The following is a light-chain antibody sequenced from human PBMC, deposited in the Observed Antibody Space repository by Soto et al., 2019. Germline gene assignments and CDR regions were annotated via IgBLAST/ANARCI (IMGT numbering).Light chain of an antibody. J-gene: IGLJ1*01. Sequence: QSVLTQPASVSGSPGQSISISCSGTSSDVGSYNYVSWYQQHPVKAPKLMIYDVSNRPSGVSNRVSGSKSGNTASLTISGLQAEDEADYYCTSFTTSITYVFGTGTK. CDR1: SSDVGSYNY. CDR3: TSFTTSITYV. V-gene: IGLV2-14*01. CDR2: DVS.